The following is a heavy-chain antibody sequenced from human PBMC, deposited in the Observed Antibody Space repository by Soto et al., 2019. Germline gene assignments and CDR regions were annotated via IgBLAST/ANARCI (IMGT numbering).Heavy chain of an antibody. D-gene: IGHD5-18*01. J-gene: IGHJ4*02. CDR3: ARGGYSYGFDGGHLVDY. Sequence: GGSLRLSCAASGFTFSSYDMHWVRQATGKGLEWVSAIGTAGDTYYPGSVKGRFTISRENAKNSLYLQMNSLRAEDTAVYYCARGGYSYGFDGGHLVDYRGQGTLVTVSS. CDR2: IGTAGDT. CDR1: GFTFSSYD. V-gene: IGHV3-13*01.